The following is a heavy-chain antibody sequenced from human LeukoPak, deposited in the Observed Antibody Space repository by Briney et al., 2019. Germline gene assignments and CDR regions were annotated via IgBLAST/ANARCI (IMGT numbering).Heavy chain of an antibody. CDR1: GFTFSSYG. CDR2: ISHDGGYK. D-gene: IGHD5-12*01. Sequence: GRSLRLSCAASGFTFSSYGMHWVRQAPGKGLEWVAVISHDGGYKFYADSVKDRFTISRDNSRNTVHLQMNSLRAEDTAVYYCASRWGYSGYDSYWGQGTLVTVSS. CDR3: ASRWGYSGYDSY. J-gene: IGHJ4*02. V-gene: IGHV3-33*08.